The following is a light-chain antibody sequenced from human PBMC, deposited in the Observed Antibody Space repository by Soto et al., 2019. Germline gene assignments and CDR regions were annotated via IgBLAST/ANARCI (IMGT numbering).Light chain of an antibody. CDR2: GAS. CDR1: QSVRSDY. V-gene: IGKV3-20*01. J-gene: IGKJ1*01. Sequence: EIVLTQSPGTLSLSPGERATLSCRASQSVRSDYLTWYQQKPGQAPRLLIYGASSRATGIPDRFSGSGSGTDFSLTISRLEPEDFATYYCQQSYSTVWTFGQGTKVDIK. CDR3: QQSYSTVWT.